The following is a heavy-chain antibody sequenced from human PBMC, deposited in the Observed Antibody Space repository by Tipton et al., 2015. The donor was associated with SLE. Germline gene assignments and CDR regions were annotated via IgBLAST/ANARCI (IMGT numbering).Heavy chain of an antibody. Sequence: TLSLTCAVYGVSFSGYYWSWIRQPPGKGLEWIGEINHSGSTNYNPSLKSRVTISVDTSKNQFSLKLSSVTAADTAVYYCTGDGGLYYDSSGLDAFDIWGQGKMVTVSS. D-gene: IGHD3-22*01. CDR3: TGDGGLYYDSSGLDAFDI. CDR1: GVSFSGYY. CDR2: INHSGST. J-gene: IGHJ3*02. V-gene: IGHV4-34*01.